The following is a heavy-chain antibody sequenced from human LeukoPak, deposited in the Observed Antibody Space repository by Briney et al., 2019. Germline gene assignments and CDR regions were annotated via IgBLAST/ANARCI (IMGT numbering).Heavy chain of an antibody. CDR1: GGSISSGGYY. D-gene: IGHD6-19*01. CDR3: ASSTSGWYNGNDY. V-gene: IGHV4-31*03. CDR2: IYYSGST. J-gene: IGHJ4*02. Sequence: PSETLSLTCTVSGGSISSGGYYWSWIRQHPGKGLEWIGYIYYSGSTYYNPSLKSRVTISVDTSKNQFSLKLSSVTAADTAVYYCASSTSGWYNGNDYWGQRTLVTVSS.